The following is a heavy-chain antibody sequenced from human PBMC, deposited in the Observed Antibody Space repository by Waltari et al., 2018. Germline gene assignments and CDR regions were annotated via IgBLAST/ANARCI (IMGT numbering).Heavy chain of an antibody. Sequence: QVQLVESGGGVVQPGMSLRLSCAASGFTFNTYGRHWARQVPGKGLEWLTTIWYDGGIKYYADSVKGRFTISRDNSKNTLYLQMNSLRAEDTAVYYCGRGGHDYGDYERYGMDLWGQGTTVTVSS. CDR1: GFTFNTYG. D-gene: IGHD4-17*01. CDR2: IWYDGGIK. V-gene: IGHV3-33*01. J-gene: IGHJ6*02. CDR3: GRGGHDYGDYERYGMDL.